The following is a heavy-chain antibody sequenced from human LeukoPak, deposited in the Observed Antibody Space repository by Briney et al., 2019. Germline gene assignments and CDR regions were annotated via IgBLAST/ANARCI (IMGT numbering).Heavy chain of an antibody. Sequence: ASVKVSCKASGYTFTSYYMHWVRQAPGQGLEWMGIINPSGGSTSYAQKFQGRVTMTRDTSTSTVYTELSSLRSEDTAVYYCARDPKPSDFWSGYYMHWFDPWGQGTLVTVSS. D-gene: IGHD3-3*01. V-gene: IGHV1-46*01. CDR1: GYTFTSYY. J-gene: IGHJ5*02. CDR2: INPSGGST. CDR3: ARDPKPSDFWSGYYMHWFDP.